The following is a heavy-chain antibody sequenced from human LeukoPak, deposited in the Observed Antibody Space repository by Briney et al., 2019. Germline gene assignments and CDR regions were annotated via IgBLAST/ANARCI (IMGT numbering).Heavy chain of an antibody. D-gene: IGHD3-22*01. V-gene: IGHV1-8*01. J-gene: IGHJ5*02. CDR2: MNPNSGNT. CDR1: GYTFTIYD. CDR3: AREVDYYDSSGYSRIEYNWFDP. Sequence: ASVKVSFTSSGYTFTIYDINWVRQAPGQGLEWMGWMNPNSGNTGYAQKFQGRVTMTRNTSISTAYMELSSLRSEDTAVYYCAREVDYYDSSGYSRIEYNWFDPWGQGTLVTVSS.